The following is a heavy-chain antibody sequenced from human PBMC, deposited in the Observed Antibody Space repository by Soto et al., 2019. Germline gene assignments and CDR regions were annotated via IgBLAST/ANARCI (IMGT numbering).Heavy chain of an antibody. CDR2: INHSGST. V-gene: IGHV4-34*01. CDR1: GGSFSGYY. Sequence: SETLSLTCAVYGGSFSGYYWSWIRQPPGKGLEWIGEINHSGSTNYNPSLKSRVTISVDTSKNQFSLKLSSVTAADTAVYYCARGSPTYSSGWYSGWFDPWRQGTLVTVSS. CDR3: ARGSPTYSSGWYSGWFDP. J-gene: IGHJ5*02. D-gene: IGHD6-19*01.